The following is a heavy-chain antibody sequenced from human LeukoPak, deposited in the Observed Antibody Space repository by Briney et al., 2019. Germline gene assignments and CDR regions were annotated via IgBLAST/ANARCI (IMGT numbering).Heavy chain of an antibody. CDR2: ITGSGDST. J-gene: IGHJ4*02. V-gene: IGHV3-23*01. Sequence: GGSLRLSCAASGFTFSSYAMSWVRQAPGKGLEWVSAITGSGDSTYYADSVKGRFTISRDNSKNTLYLQMNSLRAEDTAVYYCAKAWAAAGTFDSWGQGTLVTVSS. CDR3: AKAWAAAGTFDS. CDR1: GFTFSSYA. D-gene: IGHD6-13*01.